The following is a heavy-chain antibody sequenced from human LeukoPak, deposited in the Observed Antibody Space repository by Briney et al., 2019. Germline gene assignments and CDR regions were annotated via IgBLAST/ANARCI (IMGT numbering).Heavy chain of an antibody. CDR2: IYYSGST. J-gene: IGHJ4*02. Sequence: PSETLSLTCTVSGGSISSYYWSWIRQPPGKGLEWIGYIYYSGSTNYNPSLKSRVTISVDTSKNQFSLKLSSVTAADTAVYYCAREIGNECYFDYWGQGTLVTVSS. V-gene: IGHV4-59*01. D-gene: IGHD1-26*01. CDR1: GGSISSYY. CDR3: AREIGNECYFDY.